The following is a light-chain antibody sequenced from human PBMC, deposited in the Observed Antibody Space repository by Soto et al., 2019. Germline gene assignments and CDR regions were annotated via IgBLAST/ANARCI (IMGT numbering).Light chain of an antibody. J-gene: IGKJ4*01. CDR2: AAS. CDR1: QGISSY. CDR3: QQHNSYPLT. V-gene: IGKV1-9*01. Sequence: DSQLTQSPSFLSASVGDRVTITCRASQGISSYLARYQQKPGKAPKLLIYAASTLQSGVPSRFSGSGSGTEFTLTISSLQTEDFATYWYQQHNSYPLTFGGGTKVEIK.